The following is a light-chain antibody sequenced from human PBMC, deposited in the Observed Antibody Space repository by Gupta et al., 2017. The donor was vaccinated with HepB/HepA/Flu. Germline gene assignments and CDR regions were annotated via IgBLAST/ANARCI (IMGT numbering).Light chain of an antibody. CDR1: HSISSY. V-gene: IGKV1-39*01. Sequence: DIQMTQSPSSLSASVGDRVTITCRASHSISSYLNWYQPKPGKAPKLLIYAASSLQSGVPSRFSGSGSGTDFTLTISSLQPEEFATYYCQQSYSTPWTFGQGTKVEIK. CDR2: AAS. CDR3: QQSYSTPWT. J-gene: IGKJ1*01.